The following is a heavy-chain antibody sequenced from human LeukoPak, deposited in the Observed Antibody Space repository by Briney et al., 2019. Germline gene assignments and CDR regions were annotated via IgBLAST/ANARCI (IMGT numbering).Heavy chain of an antibody. J-gene: IGHJ4*02. CDR2: ISSSGSTI. CDR1: GFTFSDYY. V-gene: IGHV3-11*04. CDR3: ARDRGKCSSTSCYDHY. Sequence: GGSLRLSCAASGFTFSDYYMSWIRQAPGKGLEWVSYISSSGSTIYYADSVKGRFTISRDNAKNSLYLQMNSLRAEDTAVYYCARDRGKCSSTSCYDHYWGQGTLVTVSS. D-gene: IGHD2-2*01.